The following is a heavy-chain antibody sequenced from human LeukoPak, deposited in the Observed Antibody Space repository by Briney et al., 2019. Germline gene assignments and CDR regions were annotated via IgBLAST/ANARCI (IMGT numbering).Heavy chain of an antibody. Sequence: PSETLSLTCTVSGGSISSSSYYWGWIRQPPGKGLEWIGSIYYSGSTYYNPSLKSRVTISVDTSKNQFSLKLTSVTAADTAVYFCARRVGFYYYMDVWGKGTPVTVSS. J-gene: IGHJ6*03. V-gene: IGHV4-39*01. CDR2: IYYSGST. CDR3: ARRVGFYYYMDV. D-gene: IGHD5-12*01. CDR1: GGSISSSSYY.